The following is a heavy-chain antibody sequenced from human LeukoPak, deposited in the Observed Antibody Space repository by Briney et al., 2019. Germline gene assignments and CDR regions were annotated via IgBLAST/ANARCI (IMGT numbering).Heavy chain of an antibody. CDR2: ISYDGSNK. CDR3: AKDLGYCGVGSCTTIDY. V-gene: IGHV3-30*18. D-gene: IGHD2-15*01. Sequence: GGSLRLSCAASGFTFGSYGMHWVRQAPGKWLEWVAVISYDGSNKYYADSVKGRFTISRDNSKNTLFLQMNSLRAEDTAVYYCAKDLGYCGVGSCTTIDYWGQGTLVTVSS. J-gene: IGHJ4*02. CDR1: GFTFGSYG.